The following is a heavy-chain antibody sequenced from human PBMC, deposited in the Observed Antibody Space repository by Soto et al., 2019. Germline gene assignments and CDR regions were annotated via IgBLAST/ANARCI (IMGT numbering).Heavy chain of an antibody. CDR3: ARDIERIRGPHHNSVGPGH. J-gene: IGHJ4*02. CDR1: GFSFSGSA. D-gene: IGHD2-15*01. Sequence: GGSLRLSCAASGFSFSGSAMHWVRQASGKGLEWVGRIRSKANSYATAYAASVKGRFTISRDDSKNTAYLQMNSLKTEDTAVYYCARDIERIRGPHHNSVGPGHWGQGTLVTVSS. CDR2: IRSKANSYAT. V-gene: IGHV3-73*01.